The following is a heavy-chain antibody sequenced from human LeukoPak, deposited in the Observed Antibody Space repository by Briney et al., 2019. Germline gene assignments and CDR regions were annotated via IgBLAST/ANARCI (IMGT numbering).Heavy chain of an antibody. V-gene: IGHV1-2*02. CDR3: ARDLGYCSSTSCYPNYYYYYMDV. CDR2: INPNSGGT. D-gene: IGHD2-2*03. CDR1: GYTFTGYY. Sequence: GASVKVSCKASGYTFTGYYMHWVRQAPGQGLEWMGWINPNSGGTNYAQKFQGRVTMTRDTSISTAYMELSRLRSDDTAVYYCARDLGYCSSTSCYPNYYYYYMDVWGKGTTVTVSS. J-gene: IGHJ6*03.